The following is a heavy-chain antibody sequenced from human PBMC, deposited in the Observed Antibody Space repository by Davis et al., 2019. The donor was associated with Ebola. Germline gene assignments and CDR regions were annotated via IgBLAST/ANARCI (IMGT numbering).Heavy chain of an antibody. CDR2: INPNSGGT. CDR1: GYTFTGYY. V-gene: IGHV1-2*02. Sequence: ASVKVSCKASGYTFTGYYMHWVRQAPGQGLEWMGWINPNSGGTNYAQKFQGRVTMTRDTSISTAYMELSRLRSDDTAVYYCAREPVGYCSSTSCYMRGPFDYWGQGIQVTVS. J-gene: IGHJ4*02. D-gene: IGHD2-2*02. CDR3: AREPVGYCSSTSCYMRGPFDY.